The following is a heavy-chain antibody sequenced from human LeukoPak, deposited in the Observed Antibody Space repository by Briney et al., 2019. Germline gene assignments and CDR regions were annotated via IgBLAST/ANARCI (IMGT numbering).Heavy chain of an antibody. CDR2: INSDGSST. Sequence: GGSLRLSCAASGFTFSRYWMHWVRHAPGKGLVWVSHINSDGSSTSYADSVKGRFTISRDNAKNALYLQMNSLRAEDTAVYYCARDPADVYFDYWGQGTLVTVSS. CDR3: ARDPADVYFDY. J-gene: IGHJ4*02. CDR1: GFTFSRYW. V-gene: IGHV3-74*01.